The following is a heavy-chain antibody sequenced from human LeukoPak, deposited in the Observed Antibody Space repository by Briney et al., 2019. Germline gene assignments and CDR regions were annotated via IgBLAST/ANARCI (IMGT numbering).Heavy chain of an antibody. CDR2: INHSGST. D-gene: IGHD5-18*01. Sequence: PSETLSLTCAVYGGSSSGYYWSWIRQPPGKGLEWIGEINHSGSTNYNPSLKSRVTISVDTSKNQFSLKLSSVTAADTAVYYCAGRSLGYSYGYSDYWGQGTLVTVSS. CDR3: AGRSLGYSYGYSDY. V-gene: IGHV4-34*01. CDR1: GGSSSGYY. J-gene: IGHJ4*02.